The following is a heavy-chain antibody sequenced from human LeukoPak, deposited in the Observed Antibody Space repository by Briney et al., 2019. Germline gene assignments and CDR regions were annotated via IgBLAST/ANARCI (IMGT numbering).Heavy chain of an antibody. CDR1: GFTFSSYG. V-gene: IGHV3-30*03. CDR2: ISYDGSNK. J-gene: IGHJ4*02. D-gene: IGHD5-12*01. CDR3: ALTRGYSGYDLDS. Sequence: GGSLRLSCAASGFTFSSYGMHWVRQAPGKGLEWVAVISYDGSNKYYADSVKGRFTISRDNSKNTLYLQMNSLRVEDTALYYCALTRGYSGYDLDSWGQGTLVTVSA.